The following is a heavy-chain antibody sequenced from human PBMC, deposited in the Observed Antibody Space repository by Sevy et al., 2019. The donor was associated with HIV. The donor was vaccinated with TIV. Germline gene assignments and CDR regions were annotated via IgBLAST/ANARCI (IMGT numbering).Heavy chain of an antibody. Sequence: ASVKVSCKASGYTFTSYGISWVRQAPGQGLEWMGWISAYNGNTNYAQKLQGRVTMTTDTSTSTAYMELRSLRSDDTAVYYCARDRPGGAQQLVFFYYYYYGMDVWGHGTTVTVSS. J-gene: IGHJ6*02. CDR3: ARDRPGGAQQLVFFYYYYYGMDV. CDR2: ISAYNGNT. CDR1: GYTFTSYG. D-gene: IGHD6-13*01. V-gene: IGHV1-18*01.